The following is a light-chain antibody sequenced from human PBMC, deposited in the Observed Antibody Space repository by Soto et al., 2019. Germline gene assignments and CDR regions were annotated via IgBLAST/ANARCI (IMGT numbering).Light chain of an antibody. Sequence: EIVLTQSPGTLSLSPGEIATLSCRASQSVSSSYLAWYQQKPGQAPRLLIYGASTRASGVPARFSGSGSGTEFTLTISSLQSEDSAVYYCHQYNNWWTFGQGTKVDIK. CDR3: HQYNNWWT. J-gene: IGKJ1*01. CDR1: QSVSSSY. V-gene: IGKV3-15*01. CDR2: GAS.